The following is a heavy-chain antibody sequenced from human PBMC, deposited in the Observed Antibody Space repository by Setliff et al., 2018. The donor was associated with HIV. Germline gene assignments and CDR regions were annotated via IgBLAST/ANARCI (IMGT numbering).Heavy chain of an antibody. CDR1: GFTFSYYG. J-gene: IGHJ4*02. V-gene: IGHV3-33*06. CDR3: AKDGYSDYLNSYFDY. CDR2: IWYDGSNK. D-gene: IGHD4-17*01. Sequence: GGSLRLSCAASGFTFSYYGMHWVRQAPGKGLEWVAVIWYDGSNKYYADSVKGRFTISRDNSKDTLYLQMNRLRAEDTAVYYCAKDGYSDYLNSYFDYWGQGTLVTVSS.